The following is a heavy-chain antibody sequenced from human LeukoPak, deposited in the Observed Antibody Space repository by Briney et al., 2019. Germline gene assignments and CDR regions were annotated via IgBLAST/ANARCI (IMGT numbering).Heavy chain of an antibody. V-gene: IGHV3-21*04. D-gene: IGHD3-22*01. Sequence: PGGSLRLSCAASGFTFSSYGINWVRQAPGKGLEWVSSISTSSSYIYYADSVKGRFTISRDNSKNTLYLQMNSLRAEDTAVYYCARGYYDSSGYYFGAFDIWGQGTMVTVSS. J-gene: IGHJ3*02. CDR3: ARGYYDSSGYYFGAFDI. CDR2: ISTSSSYI. CDR1: GFTFSSYG.